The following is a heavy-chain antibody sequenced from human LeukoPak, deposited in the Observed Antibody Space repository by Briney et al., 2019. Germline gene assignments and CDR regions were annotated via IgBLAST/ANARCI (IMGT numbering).Heavy chain of an antibody. CDR1: GFTFSSYG. CDR3: AKDGYSSGWYSGYFDY. CDR2: IRYDGSNK. Sequence: GGSLRLSCAASGFTFSSYGMHWVRQAPGKGLEWVAFIRYDGSNKYYVDSVKGRFTISRDNSKNTLYLQMNSLRAEDTAVYYCAKDGYSSGWYSGYFDYWGQGTLVTVSS. V-gene: IGHV3-30*02. D-gene: IGHD6-19*01. J-gene: IGHJ4*02.